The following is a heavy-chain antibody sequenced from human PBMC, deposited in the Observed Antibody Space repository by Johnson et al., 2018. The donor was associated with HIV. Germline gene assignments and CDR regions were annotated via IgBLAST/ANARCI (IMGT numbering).Heavy chain of an antibody. Sequence: QVQLVESGGGVVQPGKSLRLSCAASGFTFSIYTMHWVRQAPGKGLEWVAVISYDGSNTYYVDSVKGRFTISRDSSKNTLYLQMNSLRAEDTAVYYCARGVAMIVFWGQGTMVTVSS. V-gene: IGHV3-30*04. D-gene: IGHD3-22*01. J-gene: IGHJ3*01. CDR2: ISYDGSNT. CDR1: GFTFSIYT. CDR3: ARGVAMIVF.